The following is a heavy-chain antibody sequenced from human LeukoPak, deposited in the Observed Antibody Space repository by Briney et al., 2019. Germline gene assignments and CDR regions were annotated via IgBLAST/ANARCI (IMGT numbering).Heavy chain of an antibody. CDR2: IKQDGSEK. J-gene: IGHJ4*02. D-gene: IGHD6-6*01. Sequence: AGGSLRLSCAASGFTFSSYWMSWVRQAPGKGLEWVANIKQDGSEKYYVDSVKGRFTISRDNAKNSLYLQMNSLRAEDTAVYYCARGWGSSTTYFDYWGQGTLVTVSS. CDR1: GFTFSSYW. CDR3: ARGWGSSTTYFDY. V-gene: IGHV3-7*01.